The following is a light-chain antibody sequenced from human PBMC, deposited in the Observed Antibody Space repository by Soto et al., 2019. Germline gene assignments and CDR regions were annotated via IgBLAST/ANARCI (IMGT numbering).Light chain of an antibody. Sequence: QSVLTQPRSVSGSPGQSVTVSCIGTSSDVGDYNSVSWYQQHPGKAPKLMIYDVSKRPSGVPDRFSGSKSGNTASLTIPGLQAEDEADYYCCSYVGGYSYVFGIGTKVTV. CDR1: SSDVGDYNS. CDR3: CSYVGGYSYV. J-gene: IGLJ1*01. V-gene: IGLV2-11*01. CDR2: DVS.